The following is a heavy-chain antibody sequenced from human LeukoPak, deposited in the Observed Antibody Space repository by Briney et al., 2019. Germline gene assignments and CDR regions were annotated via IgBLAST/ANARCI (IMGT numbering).Heavy chain of an antibody. CDR1: GFTVSVSY. CDR3: ARDESGVTSNDY. CDR2: IYSGGST. D-gene: IGHD2-21*02. J-gene: IGHJ4*02. V-gene: IGHV3-53*01. Sequence: GGSLRLSCAASGFTVSVSYMSWVRQAPGKGLEWVSLIYSGGSTYYADSVKGRFTISRDNAKNSLYLQMNSIRAEDTAVYFCARDESGVTSNDYWGQGTLVTV.